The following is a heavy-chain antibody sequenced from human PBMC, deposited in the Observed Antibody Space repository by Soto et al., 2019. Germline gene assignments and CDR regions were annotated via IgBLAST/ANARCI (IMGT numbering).Heavy chain of an antibody. Sequence: QVQLVQSGAEVKKPGASVKVSCKASGYTFTGYYMHWVRQAPGQGLEWMGWINPNSGGTNYAQKFQGWVTMTRDTSISTAYMERSRLRSDDTAVYYCARDRRGYSGYDHGDRMGYYYYYMDVWGKGTTVTVSS. V-gene: IGHV1-2*04. J-gene: IGHJ6*03. D-gene: IGHD5-12*01. CDR3: ARDRRGYSGYDHGDRMGYYYYYMDV. CDR2: INPNSGGT. CDR1: GYTFTGYY.